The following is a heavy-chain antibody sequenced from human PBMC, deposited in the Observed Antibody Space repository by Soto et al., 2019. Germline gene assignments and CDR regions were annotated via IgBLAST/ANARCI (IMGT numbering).Heavy chain of an antibody. Sequence: EVQLVESGGGLVQPGGSLRLSCAASGFTFSSYDMHWVRQATGKGLEWVSAIGTAGDTYYPGSVKGRFTISRENAKNSLYLQMNSLRAEDTAVYYCARASYDIYWYFDLWGRGTLVTVSS. CDR2: IGTAGDT. D-gene: IGHD5-18*01. CDR3: ARASYDIYWYFDL. V-gene: IGHV3-13*01. CDR1: GFTFSSYD. J-gene: IGHJ2*01.